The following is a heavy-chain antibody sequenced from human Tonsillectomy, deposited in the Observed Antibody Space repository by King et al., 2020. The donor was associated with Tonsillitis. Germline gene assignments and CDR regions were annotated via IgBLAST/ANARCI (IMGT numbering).Heavy chain of an antibody. D-gene: IGHD3-22*01. CDR3: ARDLYYDSSGYYFYYYYGMDV. CDR1: GFTFSSYS. Sequence: EQLVPSGGGLVQPGGSLRLSCAASGFTFSSYSMNWVRQAPGKGLEWVSYISSSSSTIYYADSVKGRFTISRDNAKNSLYLQMNSLRDEDTAVYYCARDLYYDSSGYYFYYYYGMDVWGQGTTVTVSS. V-gene: IGHV3-48*02. CDR2: ISSSSSTI. J-gene: IGHJ6*02.